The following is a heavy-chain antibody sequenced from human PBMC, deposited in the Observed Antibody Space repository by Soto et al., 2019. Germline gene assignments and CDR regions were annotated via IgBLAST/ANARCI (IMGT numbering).Heavy chain of an antibody. D-gene: IGHD1-7*01. V-gene: IGHV3-33*01. Sequence: GSLRLSCAASGFTFSSYGMHWVRQAPGKGLEWVAVIWYDGSNKYYADSVKGRFTISRDNSKNTLYLQMNSLRAEDTAVYYCARGNSKGFADAFDIWGQGTMVTVSS. CDR3: ARGNSKGFADAFDI. CDR2: IWYDGSNK. CDR1: GFTFSSYG. J-gene: IGHJ3*02.